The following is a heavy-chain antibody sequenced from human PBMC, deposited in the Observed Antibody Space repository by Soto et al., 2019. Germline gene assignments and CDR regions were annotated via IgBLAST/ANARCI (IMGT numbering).Heavy chain of an antibody. D-gene: IGHD7-27*01. V-gene: IGHV1-3*01. CDR3: ARDTGDGTFDF. J-gene: IGHJ4*02. CDR2: INAGYGHT. Sequence: ASVKVSCKASGYTFSSYAMHWVRQAPGKRLEWMGWINAGYGHTKSSQKFQDRVTISRDTSASTAYMELTSLSSEDTAVYYCARDTGDGTFDFWGQGTLVTVSS. CDR1: GYTFSSYA.